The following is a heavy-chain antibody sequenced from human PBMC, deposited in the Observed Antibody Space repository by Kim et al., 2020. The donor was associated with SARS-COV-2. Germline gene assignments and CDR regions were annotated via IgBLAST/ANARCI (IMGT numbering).Heavy chain of an antibody. CDR2: INHSGST. V-gene: IGHV4-34*01. CDR3: ASLRVVTAIGGFRATPHKSLDY. D-gene: IGHD2-21*02. Sequence: SETLSLTCAVYGGSFSGYYWSWIRQPPGKGLEWIGEINHSGSTNYNASLKSRVTISVDTSKNQFSLKLSSVTAADTAVYYCASLRVVTAIGGFRATPHKSLDYWGQGTLVTVSS. CDR1: GGSFSGYY. J-gene: IGHJ4*02.